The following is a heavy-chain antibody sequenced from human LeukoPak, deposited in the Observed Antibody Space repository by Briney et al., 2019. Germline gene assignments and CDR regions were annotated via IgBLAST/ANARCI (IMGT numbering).Heavy chain of an antibody. CDR1: GFTFSSYS. Sequence: GGSLRLSCAASGFTFSSYSMNWVRQAPGKGLEWVSSISSSSSYIYYADSVKGRFTIFRDNAKNSLYLQMNSLRAEDTAVYYCARDLKGAAAAPFDYWGQGTLVTVSS. V-gene: IGHV3-21*01. D-gene: IGHD6-13*01. CDR2: ISSSSSYI. J-gene: IGHJ4*02. CDR3: ARDLKGAAAAPFDY.